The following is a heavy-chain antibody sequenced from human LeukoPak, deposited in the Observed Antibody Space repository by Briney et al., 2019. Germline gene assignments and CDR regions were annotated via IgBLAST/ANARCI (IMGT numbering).Heavy chain of an antibody. CDR3: ARVAGMYSSSWYYFDY. CDR2: IYHSGST. V-gene: IGHV4-38-2*01. J-gene: IGHJ4*02. D-gene: IGHD6-13*01. Sequence: SETLSLTCAVSGYSISSGYYWGWIRQPPGKGLEWIGSIYHSGSTYYNLSLKSRVTISVDTSKNQFSLKLSSVTAADTAVYYCARVAGMYSSSWYYFDYWGQGTLVTVSS. CDR1: GYSISSGYY.